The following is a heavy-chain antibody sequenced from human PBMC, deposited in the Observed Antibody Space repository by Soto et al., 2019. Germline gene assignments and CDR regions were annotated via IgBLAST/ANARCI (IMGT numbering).Heavy chain of an antibody. D-gene: IGHD1-1*01. J-gene: IGHJ3*02. CDR3: AKATATSGGAFEI. Sequence: GALRLSCAVSGFICSSYDMSWVRQAPGKGLEWVSTILVGGSTHYEDSVKGRFTISRDTSKNTVYLQMNSLTAGDTAFYYCAKATATSGGAFEIYGQGTMVTVSS. V-gene: IGHV3-23*01. CDR2: ILVGGST. CDR1: GFICSSYD.